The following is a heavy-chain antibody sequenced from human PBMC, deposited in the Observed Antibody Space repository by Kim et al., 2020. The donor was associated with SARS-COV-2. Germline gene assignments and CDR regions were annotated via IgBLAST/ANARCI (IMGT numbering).Heavy chain of an antibody. D-gene: IGHD3-9*01. J-gene: IGHJ6*02. Sequence: GGSLRLSCAASGFTFSRDWMSWVRQAPGKGLEWVANIKQDGSERYYVDSVKGRFTITSDNAKNSLYLQMNILRAEDTAVYYCARVYILTGYTHNYYYGMDVWGQGTTVTVSS. CDR1: GFTFSRDW. CDR2: IKQDGSER. V-gene: IGHV3-7*03. CDR3: ARVYILTGYTHNYYYGMDV.